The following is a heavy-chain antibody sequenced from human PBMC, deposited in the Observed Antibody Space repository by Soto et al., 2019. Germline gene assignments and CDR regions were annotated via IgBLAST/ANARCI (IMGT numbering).Heavy chain of an antibody. CDR3: LTERGTGSYNGYSREAH. V-gene: IGHV3-15*01. D-gene: IGHD2-15*01. CDR2: MKSKTDAGTT. Sequence: EVQLVESGGGLVKPGESLKLSCATSGFTFANAWMSWVRQAPGKGLEWVGRMKSKTDAGTTDFAAPVQGGFSISRGYLKNTWSLHMTKLTAEDTAMYNCLTERGTGSYNGYSREAHWGQGTLVTVSS. J-gene: IGHJ4*02. CDR1: GFTFANAW.